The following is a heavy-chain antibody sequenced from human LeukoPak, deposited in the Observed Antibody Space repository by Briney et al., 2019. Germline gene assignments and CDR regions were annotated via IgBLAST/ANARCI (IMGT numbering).Heavy chain of an antibody. Sequence: GRSLRLSCAASGFTFSTYAMNWVRQAPGKGLEWVSSINDSGGSTYYTDSVKGRFTISRDNSKNTLYLQMNSLRAEDTAVYYCAKGDRSVYYYFDYWGQGTLVTVSS. D-gene: IGHD3-22*01. CDR2: INDSGGST. V-gene: IGHV3-23*01. J-gene: IGHJ4*02. CDR1: GFTFSTYA. CDR3: AKGDRSVYYYFDY.